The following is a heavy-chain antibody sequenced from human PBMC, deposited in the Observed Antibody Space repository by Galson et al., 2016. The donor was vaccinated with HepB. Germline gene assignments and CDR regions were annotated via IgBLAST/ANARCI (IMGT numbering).Heavy chain of an antibody. CDR2: VNHIGNS. V-gene: IGHV4-34*01. CDR1: GGSLSGYF. CDR3: ARCRRDDNRFRGHFDF. J-gene: IGHJ4*02. D-gene: IGHD5-24*01. Sequence: SETLSLTCDVSGGSLSGYFWSWIRQPPGKGLEWIGEVNHIGNSNYNPSLRSRVAILVDTSRNQFSLNLTSVTAADTAVYYWARCRRDDNRFRGHFDFWGQGTLVTVSS.